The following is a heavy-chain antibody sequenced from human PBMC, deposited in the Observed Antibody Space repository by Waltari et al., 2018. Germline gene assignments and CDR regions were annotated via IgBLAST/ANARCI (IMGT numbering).Heavy chain of an antibody. CDR2: IYTSGST. J-gene: IGHJ5*02. D-gene: IGHD4-17*01. CDR1: GGSISSGSYY. CDR3: ARDLGYGDNKHWFDP. Sequence: QVQLQESGPGLGKPSQTLSLTCTVSGGSISSGSYYWSWIRQPAGKGLEWIGYIYTSGSTNYNPSLKSRVTISVDTSKNQFSLKLSSVTAADTAVYYCARDLGYGDNKHWFDPWGQGTLVTVSS. V-gene: IGHV4-61*09.